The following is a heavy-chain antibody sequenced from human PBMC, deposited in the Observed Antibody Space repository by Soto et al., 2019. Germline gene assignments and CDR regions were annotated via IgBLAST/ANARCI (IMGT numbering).Heavy chain of an antibody. CDR1: GGSISSGGYY. CDR2: IYYSGST. Sequence: SETLSLTCTVSGGSISSGGYYWSWIRQHPGKGLEWIGYIYYSGSTYYNPSLKGRVTISVDTSKNQFSLKLSSVTAADTAVYYCARGDYYDSSGYYRVFDYWGQGTLVTVSS. J-gene: IGHJ4*02. V-gene: IGHV4-31*03. CDR3: ARGDYYDSSGYYRVFDY. D-gene: IGHD3-22*01.